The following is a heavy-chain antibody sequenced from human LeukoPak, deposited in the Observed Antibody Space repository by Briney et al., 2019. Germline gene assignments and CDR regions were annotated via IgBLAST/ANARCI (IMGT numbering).Heavy chain of an antibody. Sequence: GGSLRLSCAASGFTFDDYGMSWVRQAPGKGLEWVSGINWNGGSTGYADSVKGRFTISRDNAKNSLYLQMNSLRAEDTAVYYCASGEFYYYYGMDVWGQGTTVTVSS. CDR2: INWNGGST. V-gene: IGHV3-20*04. CDR1: GFTFDDYG. CDR3: ASGEFYYYYGMDV. D-gene: IGHD3-10*01. J-gene: IGHJ6*02.